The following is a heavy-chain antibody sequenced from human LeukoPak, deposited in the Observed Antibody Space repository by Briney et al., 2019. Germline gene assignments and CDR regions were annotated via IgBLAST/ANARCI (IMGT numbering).Heavy chain of an antibody. CDR2: IDWDDDK. Sequence: TLSLTCTVSGGSISSYYWSWIRQPPGKALEWLARIDWDDDKFYSTSLKTRLTISKDTSKNQVVLTMTNMDPVDTATYYCALSYGSGSYYIHYWGQGTLVTVSS. J-gene: IGHJ4*02. CDR1: GGSISSYY. CDR3: ALSYGSGSYYIHY. D-gene: IGHD3-10*01. V-gene: IGHV2-70*16.